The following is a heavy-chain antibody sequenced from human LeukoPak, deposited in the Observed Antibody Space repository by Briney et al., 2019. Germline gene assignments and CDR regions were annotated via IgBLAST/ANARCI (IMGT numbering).Heavy chain of an antibody. CDR3: ARGGRMKWIQPRAAYDY. CDR2: IYNSGTT. CDR1: GFTVSSYY. V-gene: IGHV3-66*01. D-gene: IGHD5-18*01. Sequence: GGSLRLSCAASGFTVSSYYMSWIRQAPGKGLEWVSIIYNSGTTYHADSVKGRFTISRDNSNNTLYLQVSGLRAEDTAVYYCARGGRMKWIQPRAAYDYWGQGTLVTVSS. J-gene: IGHJ4*02.